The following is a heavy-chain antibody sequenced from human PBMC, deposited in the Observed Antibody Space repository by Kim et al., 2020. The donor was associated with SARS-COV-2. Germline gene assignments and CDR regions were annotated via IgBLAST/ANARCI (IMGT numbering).Heavy chain of an antibody. CDR1: GFTFSSYS. CDR2: ISSSSSYI. J-gene: IGHJ4*02. Sequence: GGSLRLSCAASGFTFSSYSMNWVRQAPGKGLEWVSSISSSSSYIYYADSVKGRFTISRDNAKNSLYLQMNSLRAEDTAVYYCARDPFTYYYGSGSYPNSGWGQGTLVTVSS. CDR3: ARDPFTYYYGSGSYPNSG. V-gene: IGHV3-21*01. D-gene: IGHD3-10*01.